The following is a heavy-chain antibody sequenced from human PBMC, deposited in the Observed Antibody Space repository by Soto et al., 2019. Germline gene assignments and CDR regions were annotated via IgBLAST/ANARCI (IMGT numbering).Heavy chain of an antibody. CDR2: IYHSGST. Sequence: QVQLQESGPGLVKPSGTLYLTCAVSGGSIISSNGWSWVRQIPEKGLEWIGEIYHSGSTKYNPSLRSRVSIPVDKSKRQFSLRLNYVTAAYTAIYYCARASSVAHYFNQWGEGTMVDDSS. D-gene: IGHD1-26*01. CDR1: GGSIISSNG. J-gene: IGHJ4*02. CDR3: ARASSVAHYFNQ. V-gene: IGHV4-4*02.